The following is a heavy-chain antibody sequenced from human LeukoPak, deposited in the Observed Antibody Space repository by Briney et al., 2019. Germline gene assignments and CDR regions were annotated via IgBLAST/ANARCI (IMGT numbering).Heavy chain of an antibody. D-gene: IGHD2-2*01. Sequence: ASVKVSCKASGYSGSSYDINWVRQSTGQGLEWRGWMNANSGNRGCAQKFQGRVTRTRNTSVRTAYMELSSLRSEDTAVYYRARGHFGRTREFDPWGTGTTVTVSS. CDR2: MNANSGNR. V-gene: IGHV1-8*01. CDR1: GYSGSSYD. CDR3: ARGHFGRTREFDP. J-gene: IGHJ5*02.